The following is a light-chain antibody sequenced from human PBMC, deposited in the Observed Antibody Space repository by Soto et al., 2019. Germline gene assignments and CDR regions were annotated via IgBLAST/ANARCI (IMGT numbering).Light chain of an antibody. J-gene: IGKJ5*01. Sequence: EIVLTQSACTLSWSPGERATLSWGASQSVSSSYLAWYQQKPGQAPRLLIYGASSRATGIPDRFSGSGYGTDFNLTISRLEPEDFAVYYCQQYGSSPSTYGQGTRLEIK. CDR2: GAS. CDR1: QSVSSSY. CDR3: QQYGSSPST. V-gene: IGKV3-20*01.